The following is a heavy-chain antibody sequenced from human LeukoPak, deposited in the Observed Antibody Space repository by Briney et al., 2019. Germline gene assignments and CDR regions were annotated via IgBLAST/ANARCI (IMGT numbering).Heavy chain of an antibody. J-gene: IGHJ5*02. CDR1: GFTGSNNY. Sequence: GGSLRLSCAASGFTGSNNYMSWVRQAPRKGLEWDSDIHSRGGTYYADSVKGRFTISRDTTKNTLYLQINSLRVEDTAVYYCIVFGDSNHWGQGTLVTVSS. V-gene: IGHV3-53*01. CDR2: IHSRGGT. CDR3: IVFGDSNH. D-gene: IGHD4-17*01.